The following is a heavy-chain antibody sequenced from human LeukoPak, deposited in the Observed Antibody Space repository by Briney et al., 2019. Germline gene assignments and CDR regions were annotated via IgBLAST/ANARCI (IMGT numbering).Heavy chain of an antibody. CDR2: ISSSGSAI. D-gene: IGHD6-13*01. CDR1: GFTFSNYE. Sequence: GGSLRLSCAASGFTFSNYEMNWVRQASGKGLEWVSYISSSGSAIYYADSVKGRFTISGDNAKNSLYLQMNSLRARDTAVYYCARDLDSSLWGQGTLVTVSS. V-gene: IGHV3-48*03. CDR3: ARDLDSSL. J-gene: IGHJ4*02.